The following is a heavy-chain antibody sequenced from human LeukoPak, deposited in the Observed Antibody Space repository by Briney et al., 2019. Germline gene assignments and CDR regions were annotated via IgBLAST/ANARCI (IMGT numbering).Heavy chain of an antibody. Sequence: SETLSLTCTVSGGSISSYYWSWIRQPPGKGLEWIGYIYYSGSTNYNPSLKSRVTMSVDTSKNQFSLKLSSVTAADTAVYYCARDPYYDSSGSPHDTFDIWGQGTMVTVSS. CDR3: ARDPYYDSSGSPHDTFDI. V-gene: IGHV4-59*12. CDR1: GGSISSYY. D-gene: IGHD3-22*01. CDR2: IYYSGST. J-gene: IGHJ3*02.